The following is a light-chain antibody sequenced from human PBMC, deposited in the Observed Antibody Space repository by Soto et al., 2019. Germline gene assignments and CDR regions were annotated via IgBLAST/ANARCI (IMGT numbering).Light chain of an antibody. CDR3: QHYNNWWT. J-gene: IGKJ1*01. CDR1: QSVSNN. V-gene: IGKV3-15*01. Sequence: EIVMTQSPATLSLSPGERATLSCRASQSVSNNLAWYHQKPGQAPRLLIYGASTRATGIPARFSGSGSGTEFTLTISSLQAEDFAVYYCQHYNNWWTFGQGTKVEIK. CDR2: GAS.